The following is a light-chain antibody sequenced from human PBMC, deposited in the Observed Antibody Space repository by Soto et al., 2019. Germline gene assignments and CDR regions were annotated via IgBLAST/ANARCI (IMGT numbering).Light chain of an antibody. Sequence: EILLPPSPATLSLSPGESAPLYCRARQTITSTYLAWYQQKPGQAPRLLIYGASSRATGIPDRFSGSGSETDFTLTLRRLETEDFAVYHCHHYASTCGQGTK. V-gene: IGKV3-20*01. J-gene: IGKJ1*01. CDR3: HHYAST. CDR1: QTITSTY. CDR2: GAS.